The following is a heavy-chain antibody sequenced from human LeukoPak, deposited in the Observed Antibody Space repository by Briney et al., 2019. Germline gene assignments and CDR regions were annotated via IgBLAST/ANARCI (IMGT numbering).Heavy chain of an antibody. Sequence: GGSLRLSCAASGFAFSNYAMSWVRQAPGMGLEWVSSISAGGGGTYYADSVKGRFTISRYNAKNTPYLQMNSLRAEGTAIYYCAKEDSSSSRYYFEYWGQGALVTVSS. D-gene: IGHD6-6*01. J-gene: IGHJ4*02. V-gene: IGHV3-23*01. CDR2: ISAGGGGT. CDR1: GFAFSNYA. CDR3: AKEDSSSSRYYFEY.